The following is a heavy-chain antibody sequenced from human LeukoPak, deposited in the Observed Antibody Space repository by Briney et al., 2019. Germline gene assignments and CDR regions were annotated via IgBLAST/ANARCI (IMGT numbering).Heavy chain of an antibody. CDR1: ALTSNLYG. V-gene: IGHV3-23*01. J-gene: IGHJ5*02. CDR3: AKDRGPDVAIVNNWCDP. CDR2: IRGFGDET. D-gene: IGHD3-16*02. Sequence: GSLRPSCAPSALTSNLYGMSWDRRAPGGGLEWVSSIRGFGDETYYTNSEKGRFTPSRDKSEGTLYIQMFRLRAEDTAVYYCAKDRGPDVAIVNNWCDPWGQGTLVTVSS.